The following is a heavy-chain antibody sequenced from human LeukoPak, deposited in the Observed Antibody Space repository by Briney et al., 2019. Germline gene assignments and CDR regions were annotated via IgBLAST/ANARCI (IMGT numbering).Heavy chain of an antibody. D-gene: IGHD1-1*01. Sequence: GGSLRLSCAASGLSFSGYGMNWIRQAPGKGLEWVSYIYSSSTTIYYADSVKGRFTISRDNAKNSLYLQMNSLRAEDTAVYYCARAAGTTYPSNWFDSWGQGTLVTVSS. CDR1: GLSFSGYG. J-gene: IGHJ5*01. V-gene: IGHV3-48*04. CDR2: IYSSSTTI. CDR3: ARAAGTTYPSNWFDS.